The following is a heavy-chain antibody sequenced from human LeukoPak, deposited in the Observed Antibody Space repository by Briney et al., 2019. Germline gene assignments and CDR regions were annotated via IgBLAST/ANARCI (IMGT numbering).Heavy chain of an antibody. CDR3: ARYTVTTWAFDY. V-gene: IGHV4-39*01. Sequence: SETLSLTCTVSGGSISSSSYYWGWIRQPPGTGLEWIGSIYYSGSTYYNPSLKSRVTISVDTSKNQFSLKLSSVTAADTAVYYCARYTVTTWAFDYWGQGTLVTVSS. J-gene: IGHJ4*02. CDR2: IYYSGST. CDR1: GGSISSSSYY. D-gene: IGHD4-17*01.